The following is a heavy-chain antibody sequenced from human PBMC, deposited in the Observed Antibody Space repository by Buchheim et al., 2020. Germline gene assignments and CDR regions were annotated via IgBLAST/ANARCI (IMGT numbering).Heavy chain of an antibody. CDR1: GGSISSGDYY. J-gene: IGHJ4*02. CDR3: ARGFRGYCSGTSCYYFDY. V-gene: IGHV4-30-4*01. CDR2: IYYIGTT. D-gene: IGHD2-15*01. Sequence: QVQLQESGPGLVKPSQTLSLTCTVSGGSISSGDYYWSWIRQPPGKGLEWIGYIYYIGTTYYNPSLKSRVTISVDTYKNQFSLKLSSVTAADTAVYYCARGFRGYCSGTSCYYFDYWGQGTL.